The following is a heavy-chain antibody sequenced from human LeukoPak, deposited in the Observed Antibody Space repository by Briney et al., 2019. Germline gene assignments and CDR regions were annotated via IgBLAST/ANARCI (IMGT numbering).Heavy chain of an antibody. V-gene: IGHV3-30-3*01. CDR1: GFTFSSYA. D-gene: IGHD2-2*01. CDR3: ARVEPESEY. J-gene: IGHJ4*02. Sequence: PGGSLRLSCAASGFTFSSYAMHWVRQAPGKGLEWVAVISYDGSNKYYADSVKGRFTISRDNSKNTLYLQMNSLRDEDTAVYFCARVEPESEYWGQGTLVTVSS. CDR2: ISYDGSNK.